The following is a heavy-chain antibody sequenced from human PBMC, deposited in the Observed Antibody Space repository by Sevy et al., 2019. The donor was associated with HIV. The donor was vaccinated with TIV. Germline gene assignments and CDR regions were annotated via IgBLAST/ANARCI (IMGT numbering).Heavy chain of an antibody. J-gene: IGHJ4*02. Sequence: SETLSLTCTVSRGSISTYYWSWIRQTPGKGLEWIGNIYHSGGTTYSPSLKSRVTISVDTSKNQFSLKLRPVTAADTAVYYCARDVYYNDRSGYYHYFDYWGQGTLVTVSS. CDR2: IYHSGGT. CDR1: RGSISTYY. CDR3: ARDVYYNDRSGYYHYFDY. D-gene: IGHD3-22*01. V-gene: IGHV4-59*12.